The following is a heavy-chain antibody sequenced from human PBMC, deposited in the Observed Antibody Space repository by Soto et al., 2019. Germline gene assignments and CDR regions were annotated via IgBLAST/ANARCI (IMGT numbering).Heavy chain of an antibody. CDR3: ASQIAARPPSDY. D-gene: IGHD6-6*01. CDR1: GGSISSADYY. J-gene: IGHJ4*02. CDR2: IYYSGST. Sequence: PSETLSLTCSVSGGSISSADYYWNWIRQHPGKGLEWIGSIYYSGSTYYNPSLKSRVTISVDTSKNQFSLKLSSVTAADTAVYYCASQIAARPPSDYWGQGTLVTVSS. V-gene: IGHV4-39*01.